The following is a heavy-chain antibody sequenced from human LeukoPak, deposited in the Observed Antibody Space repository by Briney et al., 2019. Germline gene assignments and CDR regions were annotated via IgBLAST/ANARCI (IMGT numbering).Heavy chain of an antibody. J-gene: IGHJ5*02. CDR3: ARVRYTVTTQYFDP. CDR2: IYYSGST. Sequence: SETLSLTCTVSGGSISSYYWSWIRQPPGKGLEWIGYIYYSGSTNYNPSLKSRVTISVDTSKNQFSLKLSSVTAADTAVYYCARVRYTVTTQYFDPWGQGTLVTVSS. D-gene: IGHD4-17*01. V-gene: IGHV4-59*01. CDR1: GGSISSYY.